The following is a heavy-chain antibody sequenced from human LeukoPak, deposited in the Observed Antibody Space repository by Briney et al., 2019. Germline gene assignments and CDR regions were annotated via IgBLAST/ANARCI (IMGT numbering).Heavy chain of an antibody. CDR1: GFTFSSYE. J-gene: IGHJ4*02. CDR3: ARVGSSDFHYFDF. D-gene: IGHD2-2*01. V-gene: IGHV3-48*03. Sequence: GGSLRLSCAASGFTFSSYEMNWVRQAPGKGLEWISYISSSGSTVYYADSVKGRFSISRDNAKNSLYLQMNSLRAEDTAVYFCARVGSSDFHYFDFWGQGTLVTVSS. CDR2: ISSSGSTV.